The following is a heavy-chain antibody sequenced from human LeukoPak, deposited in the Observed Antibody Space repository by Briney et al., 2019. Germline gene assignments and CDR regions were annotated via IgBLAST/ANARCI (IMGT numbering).Heavy chain of an antibody. D-gene: IGHD4-17*01. V-gene: IGHV1-18*01. Sequence: GASVKVSCKASGYTFTSYGISWVRQAPGQGLEWMGWISAYDGNTNYAQKLQGRVTMTTDTSTSKAYMELRSLRSDDTAVYYCARDKEYGDLCDYWGQGTLVTVSS. CDR3: ARDKEYGDLCDY. CDR1: GYTFTSYG. J-gene: IGHJ4*02. CDR2: ISAYDGNT.